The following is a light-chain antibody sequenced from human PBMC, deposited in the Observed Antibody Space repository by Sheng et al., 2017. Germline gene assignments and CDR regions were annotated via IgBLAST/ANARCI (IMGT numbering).Light chain of an antibody. CDR1: QSVGTY. CDR3: QQYGSSPPFT. J-gene: IGKJ3*01. Sequence: EIVLTQSPGTLSLSPGERATLSCRASQSVGTYLAWYQQKPGQAPRLLFFETSRATGVPARFSGSGSGTDFSLTISSLEPEDFAVYYCQQYGSSPPFTFGPGTKVDIK. CDR2: ETS. V-gene: IGKV3-20*01.